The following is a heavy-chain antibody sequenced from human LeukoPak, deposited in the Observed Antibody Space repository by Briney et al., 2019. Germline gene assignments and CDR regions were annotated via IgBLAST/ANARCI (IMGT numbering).Heavy chain of an antibody. J-gene: IGHJ4*02. D-gene: IGHD2-8*01. CDR3: ARGSAWACHGVRCYPLDN. Sequence: GGSLRLSCAASGFTFPSYAMRWVRQAPGRGLEWIAAISGGGSHSWHADSVKGRFTISSDNSRDTLYLQMNSLRVDDTAVYYCARGSAWACHGVRCYPLDNWGQGALVTVSS. V-gene: IGHV3-23*01. CDR2: ISGGGSHS. CDR1: GFTFPSYA.